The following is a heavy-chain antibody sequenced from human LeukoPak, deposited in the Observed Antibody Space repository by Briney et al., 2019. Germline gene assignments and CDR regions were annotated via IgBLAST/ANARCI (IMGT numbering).Heavy chain of an antibody. D-gene: IGHD3-9*01. CDR3: ARATTEVYYDILTGYYISLPQY. J-gene: IGHJ4*02. CDR2: ISTDGSRT. CDR1: GFTFSSYW. Sequence: GGSLRLPCAASGFTFSSYWMHWVRQAPGKGLVWVLGISTDGSRTIYADSVKGRFTISRDNAKNTLYLQMNSLRAEDTAVYYCARATTEVYYDILTGYYISLPQYWGQGTLVTVSS. V-gene: IGHV3-74*01.